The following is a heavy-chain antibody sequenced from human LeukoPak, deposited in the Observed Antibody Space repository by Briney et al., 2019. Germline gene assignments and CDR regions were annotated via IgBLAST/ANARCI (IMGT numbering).Heavy chain of an antibody. J-gene: IGHJ6*03. V-gene: IGHV3-23*01. CDR2: ISGSGGST. CDR1: GFTFNNYA. Sequence: PGGSLRLSCTVSGFTFNNYAMSWVRQAPGKGLECVSTISGSGGSTYYADSVKGRFTISRDNSKNTLYLQMNSLRAEDTAAYYCAKGGSQFYYYYYMDVWGKGTTVTVSS. CDR3: AKGGSQFYYYYYMDV. D-gene: IGHD2-15*01.